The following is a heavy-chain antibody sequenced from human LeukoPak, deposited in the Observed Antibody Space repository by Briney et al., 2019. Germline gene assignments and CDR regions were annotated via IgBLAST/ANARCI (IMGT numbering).Heavy chain of an antibody. D-gene: IGHD1-26*01. Sequence: GGSLRLSCAASGFTFSSYWMHWVRQAPGKGLVWVSRINSDGSSTSYADSVKGRFTISRDNAKNTLHLQMNSLRAEDTAVYYCATPRGSGSYLAFDYWGQGTLVTVSS. V-gene: IGHV3-74*01. CDR2: INSDGSST. CDR1: GFTFSSYW. J-gene: IGHJ4*02. CDR3: ATPRGSGSYLAFDY.